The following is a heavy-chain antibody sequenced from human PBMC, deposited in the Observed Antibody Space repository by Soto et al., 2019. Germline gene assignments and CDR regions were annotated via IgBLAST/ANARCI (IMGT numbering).Heavy chain of an antibody. CDR2: IMPILRTA. J-gene: IGHJ6*02. V-gene: IGHV1-69*12. D-gene: IGHD1-26*01. CDR3: SRVIDPAQFFGNYYYIMYV. CDR1: GGTFSTSA. Sequence: QVQVVQSGAEVKKPGSSVKVSCKTSGGTFSTSAISWVRQAPGQGLEWMGGIMPILRTADYAQKFQGRLTIPAVESSTPAYLALSILRSEDTAVYYCSRVIDPAQFFGNYYYIMYVWGQGTTITVTS.